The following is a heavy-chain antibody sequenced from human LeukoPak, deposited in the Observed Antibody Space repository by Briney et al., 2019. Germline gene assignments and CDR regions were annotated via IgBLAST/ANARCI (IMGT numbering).Heavy chain of an antibody. CDR2: ISAAGGSA. Sequence: PGGSLRLSCAASGFTFSTYAMSWVRQAPGKGLEWVSAISAAGGSAYYADSVKGRFTVSRDNSKNTLYLQMNSLRAEDTALYYCARAALGYCSSTSCYGDYWGQGTLVTVSS. D-gene: IGHD2-2*01. J-gene: IGHJ4*02. V-gene: IGHV3-23*01. CDR1: GFTFSTYA. CDR3: ARAALGYCSSTSCYGDY.